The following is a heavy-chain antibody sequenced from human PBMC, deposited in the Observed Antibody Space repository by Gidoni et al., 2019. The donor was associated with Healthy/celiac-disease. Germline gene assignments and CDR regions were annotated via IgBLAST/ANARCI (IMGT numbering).Heavy chain of an antibody. CDR3: ARGGGPARGSGYYRRDY. J-gene: IGHJ4*02. CDR1: GGSISSGSYY. D-gene: IGHD3-3*01. Sequence: QVQLQESGPGLVKPSQTLSLTCTVSGGSISSGSYYWSWIRQPAGKGLEWIGRIYTSGSTNYNPSLKSRVTISVDTSKNQFSLKLSSVTAADTAVYYCARGGGPARGSGYYRRDYWGQGTLVTVSS. CDR2: IYTSGST. V-gene: IGHV4-61*02.